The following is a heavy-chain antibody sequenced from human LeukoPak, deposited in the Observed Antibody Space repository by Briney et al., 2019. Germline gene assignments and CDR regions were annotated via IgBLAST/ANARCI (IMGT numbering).Heavy chain of an antibody. CDR3: ARDPTVLWFGETDY. CDR2: ISSSSSTI. Sequence: GGSLRLSCAASGFTFSSYSMNWVRQAPGKGLEWVSYISSSSSTIYYADSVKGRFTISRDNAKNSLYLQMNSLRAEDTAVYYCARDPTVLWFGETDYWGQGTLVTVSS. J-gene: IGHJ4*02. D-gene: IGHD3-10*01. V-gene: IGHV3-48*01. CDR1: GFTFSSYS.